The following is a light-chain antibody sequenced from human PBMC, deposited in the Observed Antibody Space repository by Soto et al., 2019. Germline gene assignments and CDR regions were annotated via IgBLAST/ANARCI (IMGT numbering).Light chain of an antibody. CDR3: QQYHNWPLIT. J-gene: IGKJ5*01. CDR1: QTISEN. Sequence: MEQSPATLSVTKGERATLSCRSSQTISENLVWYQQKPGQAPRLLIYGASTRVTGIPARFSGSGSGAEYFLTISSLQSEDFAVYYCQQYHNWPLITFGQGTLLEI. V-gene: IGKV3-15*01. CDR2: GAS.